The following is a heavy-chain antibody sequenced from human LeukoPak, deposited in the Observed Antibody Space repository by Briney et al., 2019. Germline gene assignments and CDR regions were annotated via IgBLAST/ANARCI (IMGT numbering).Heavy chain of an antibody. D-gene: IGHD3-3*01. Sequence: GASVNVSCKASGYTFTGYYMHWVRQAPGQGLKWMGYINPTSGATNYAQRFQGRVTITRDTSISTAYMEQSRRRSDDTSVYYCARESVSGYFFDYWAQGTLVTVSS. V-gene: IGHV1-2*02. CDR3: ARESVSGYFFDY. CDR1: GYTFTGYY. J-gene: IGHJ4*02. CDR2: INPTSGAT.